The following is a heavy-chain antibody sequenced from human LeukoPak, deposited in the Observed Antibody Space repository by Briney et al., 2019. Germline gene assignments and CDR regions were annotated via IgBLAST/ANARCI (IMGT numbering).Heavy chain of an antibody. CDR3: ARDRSYYYGMDV. D-gene: IGHD3-16*02. Sequence: GGSLRLSCAASGFTFSSYEMNWVRQAPGKGLEWVSYISSSGSTIYYADSVKGRFTISRDNAKNSLYLQMDSLRAEDTAVYYCARDRSYYYGMDVWGQGTTVTVSS. CDR2: ISSSGSTI. CDR1: GFTFSSYE. J-gene: IGHJ6*02. V-gene: IGHV3-48*03.